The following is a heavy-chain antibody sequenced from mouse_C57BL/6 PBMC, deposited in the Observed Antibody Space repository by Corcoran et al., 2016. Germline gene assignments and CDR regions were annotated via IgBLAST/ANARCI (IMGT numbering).Heavy chain of an antibody. D-gene: IGHD2-4*01. CDR1: GYTFTDYN. CDR3: ARSIYDYDEGYAMDY. Sequence: EVQLQQSGPELVKPGASVKIPCKASGYTFTDYNMDWVKQSHGKSLEWIGDINPNNGGTIYNQKFKGKATLTVDKSSSTAYMELRSLTSEDTAVYYCARSIYDYDEGYAMDYWGQGTSVTVSS. V-gene: IGHV1-18*01. J-gene: IGHJ4*01. CDR2: INPNNGGT.